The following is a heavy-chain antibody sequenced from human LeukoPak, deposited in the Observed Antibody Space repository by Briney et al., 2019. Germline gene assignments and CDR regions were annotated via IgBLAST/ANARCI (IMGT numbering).Heavy chain of an antibody. CDR3: AKGVWESGWYDYFDY. CDR1: GFTFSSYA. D-gene: IGHD6-19*01. Sequence: GESLRLSCAASGFTFSSYAMSWVRQAPGKGLEWVSGISGSGGSTYYADSLKGRFTISRDNSKNTLYLQMHSLRAEDTAVYYCAKGVWESGWYDYFDYWGQGTLVTVSS. V-gene: IGHV3-23*01. J-gene: IGHJ4*02. CDR2: ISGSGGST.